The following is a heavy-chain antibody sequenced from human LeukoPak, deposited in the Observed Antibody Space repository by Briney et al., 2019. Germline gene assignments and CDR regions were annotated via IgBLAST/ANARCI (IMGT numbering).Heavy chain of an antibody. D-gene: IGHD3-22*01. CDR2: FDPEDGET. CDR3: ATVGYYDSSGYSHFDY. J-gene: IGHJ4*02. CDR1: GYTLTELS. V-gene: IGHV1-24*01. Sequence: ASVKVSCKVSGYTLTELSMHWVRQAPGKGHEWMGGFDPEDGETIYAQKYQGRVTMTEDTSTDTAYMELSSLRSEDTAVYYCATVGYYDSSGYSHFDYWGQGTLVTVSS.